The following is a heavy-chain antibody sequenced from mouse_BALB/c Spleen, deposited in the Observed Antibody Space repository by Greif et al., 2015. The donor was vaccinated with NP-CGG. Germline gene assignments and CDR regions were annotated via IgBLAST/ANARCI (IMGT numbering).Heavy chain of an antibody. D-gene: IGHD2-4*01. V-gene: IGHV14-3*02. CDR3: ARGRLRRGYYAMDY. J-gene: IGHJ4*01. Sequence: VQLKESGAELVKPGASVKLSCTASGFNIKDTYMHWVKQRPEQGLEWIGRIDPANGNTKYDPKFQGKATITADTSSNPAYLQLSSVTSEDTAVYHCARGRLRRGYYAMDYWGQGTSVTGSS. CDR2: IDPANGNT. CDR1: GFNIKDTY.